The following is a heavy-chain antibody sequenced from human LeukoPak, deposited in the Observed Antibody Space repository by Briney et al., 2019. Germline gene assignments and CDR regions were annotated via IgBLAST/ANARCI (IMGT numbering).Heavy chain of an antibody. CDR3: ARRSGYSSSEDY. J-gene: IGHJ4*02. Sequence: PSETLSLTCAVYGGSFSGYYWSWIRQPPGKGLEWIGEINHSGSTNYNPSLKSRVTISVDTSKNQFSLKLSSVTAADTAVYYCARRSGYSSSEDYWGQGTPVTVSS. V-gene: IGHV4-34*01. CDR1: GGSFSGYY. D-gene: IGHD3-22*01. CDR2: INHSGST.